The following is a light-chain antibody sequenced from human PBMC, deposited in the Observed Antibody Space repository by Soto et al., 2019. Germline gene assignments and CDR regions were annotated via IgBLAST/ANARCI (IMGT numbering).Light chain of an antibody. J-gene: IGKJ1*01. CDR2: KAS. V-gene: IGKV1-5*03. CDR3: QHYHSYSEA. Sequence: DIQMTQSPSTLSGSVGDRVTITCRASQTISSWLAWYQQKPGKAPKLLIYKASTLKSGVPSRFSGSGSGTEFTLTISSLQPDYFATYYFQHYHSYSEAFGQGTKVELK. CDR1: QTISSW.